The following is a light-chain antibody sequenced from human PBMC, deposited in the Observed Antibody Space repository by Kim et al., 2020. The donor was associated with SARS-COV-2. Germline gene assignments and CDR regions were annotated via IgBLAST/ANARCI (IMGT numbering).Light chain of an antibody. Sequence: VSPGQAATFTCSGDRLGDKYACWYQQKPGQSPVLVIYQDSKRPSGIPGRFSGSNSGNTATLTISGTQAMDEADYYCQAWDSILVVFGGGTQLTVL. CDR3: QAWDSILVV. CDR2: QDS. J-gene: IGLJ2*01. V-gene: IGLV3-1*01. CDR1: RLGDKY.